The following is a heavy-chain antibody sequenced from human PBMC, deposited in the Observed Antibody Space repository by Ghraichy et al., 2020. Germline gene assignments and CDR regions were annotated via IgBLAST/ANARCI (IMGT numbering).Heavy chain of an antibody. CDR1: GFTFDNYG. V-gene: IGHV3-30*02. Sequence: GSLRLSCAASGFTFDNYGMHWFRQAPGKGLEWVAFIRYNGDTKYYVGSVKGRFTISRDNSKNTLYLQMNSLRADDTAVYYCANLAYSRSSGSHDYYYMDVWGKGTTVTVSS. CDR3: ANLAYSRSSGSHDYYYMDV. CDR2: IRYNGDTK. J-gene: IGHJ6*03. D-gene: IGHD6-6*01.